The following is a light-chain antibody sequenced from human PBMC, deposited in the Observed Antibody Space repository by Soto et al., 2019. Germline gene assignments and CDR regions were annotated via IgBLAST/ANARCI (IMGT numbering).Light chain of an antibody. V-gene: IGKV3-15*01. CDR2: GAS. CDR1: QSVSSN. CDR3: QKYDTAPLT. J-gene: IGKJ4*01. Sequence: EIVMTQSPATLSVSPGEGATVSCRASQSVSSNLAWYQQKPGQAPRLLIYGASTRATGIPARFSGSGSGTEFTLTISSLQSEDIATYFCQKYDTAPLTFGGGTKVEI.